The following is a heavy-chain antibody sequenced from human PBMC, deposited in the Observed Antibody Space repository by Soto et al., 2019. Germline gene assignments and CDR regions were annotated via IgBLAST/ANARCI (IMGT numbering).Heavy chain of an antibody. D-gene: IGHD1-1*01. CDR2: VNHSGIT. Sequence: SETLSLTCTVSGGSFSGYFWTWIRQPPGKGLEWLAEVNHSGITNYNPSVESRVSMSVDTSKNQFSLRLYSVTAADTAVYYCVRGPYNYNSRYFDYWGQGTLVTVSS. V-gene: IGHV4-34*01. CDR1: GGSFSGYF. CDR3: VRGPYNYNSRYFDY. J-gene: IGHJ4*02.